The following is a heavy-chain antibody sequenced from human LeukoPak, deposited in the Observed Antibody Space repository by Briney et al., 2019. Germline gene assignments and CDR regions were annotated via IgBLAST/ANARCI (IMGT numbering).Heavy chain of an antibody. V-gene: IGHV3-23*01. Sequence: GASLRLSCAASGFTFSSYAMSWVRQAPGKGLEWVSAISDSGGSTYYADSVKGRFTISRDNSKNTLYLQMNSLRAEDTAVYYCAKKSGVWLSYFDYWGQGTLVTVSS. CDR2: ISDSGGST. CDR1: GFTFSSYA. J-gene: IGHJ4*02. D-gene: IGHD2-8*02. CDR3: AKKSGVWLSYFDY.